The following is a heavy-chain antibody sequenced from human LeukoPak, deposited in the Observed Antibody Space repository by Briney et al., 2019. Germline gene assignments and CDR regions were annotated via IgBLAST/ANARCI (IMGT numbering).Heavy chain of an antibody. J-gene: IGHJ4*02. Sequence: GGSLRLSCAASGFTFSNYGMHWVRQAPGKGLEWVAVIWYDGSNKYYADSVKGRFTLSRDNTKNTLFLQMNSLRPEDTAVYFCARDLTQLALFDYWGQGTLVTVSS. V-gene: IGHV3-33*01. CDR2: IWYDGSNK. D-gene: IGHD6-13*01. CDR3: ARDLTQLALFDY. CDR1: GFTFSNYG.